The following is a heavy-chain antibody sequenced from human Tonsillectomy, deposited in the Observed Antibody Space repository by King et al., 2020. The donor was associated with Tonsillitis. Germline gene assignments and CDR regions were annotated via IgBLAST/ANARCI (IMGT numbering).Heavy chain of an antibody. CDR3: SRETWVYGS. V-gene: IGHV1-2*02. CDR1: GYTFTDYQ. D-gene: IGHD5-24*01. J-gene: IGHJ5*02. CDR2: INCNSGST. Sequence: VQLVESGTEVKVPGDSVTVSCKASGYTFTDYQIHWIRQAPGQGLEWMGWINCNSGSTNYAQNLQGRVTLTRDTSTNTAYMDLRSLRSDDTAIYYCSRETWVYGSWGQGTLVTVSS.